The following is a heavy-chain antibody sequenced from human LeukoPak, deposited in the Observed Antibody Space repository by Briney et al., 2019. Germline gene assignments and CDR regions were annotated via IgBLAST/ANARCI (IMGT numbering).Heavy chain of an antibody. CDR1: GGSITNSAYY. Sequence: PSETLSLTCTVSGGSITNSAYYWGWIRQTPGKGLEWIGSVDYSGNTYYNPSLKSRVSTSVDMSKNQFSLKLNSVTAPDTAVYYCATSAGTVFLPRFYFKDWGQGTLVTVSS. V-gene: IGHV4-39*01. J-gene: IGHJ4*02. D-gene: IGHD6-13*01. CDR3: ATSAGTVFLPRFYFKD. CDR2: VDYSGNT.